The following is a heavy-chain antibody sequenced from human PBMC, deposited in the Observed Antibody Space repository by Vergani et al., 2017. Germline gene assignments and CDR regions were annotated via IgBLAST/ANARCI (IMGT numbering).Heavy chain of an antibody. D-gene: IGHD2-21*02. J-gene: IGHJ4*02. CDR2: IDPSDSYT. Sequence: EVQLVQSGAEVKKPGESLRISCKGSGYSFTSYWISWVRQMPGKGLEWMGRIDPSDSYTNYSPSFQGHVTISADKSSSTAYLQWSGLKASDTAMYYCAARAYCGGDCYTDDYWGQGTLVTVSS. CDR1: GYSFTSYW. CDR3: AARAYCGGDCYTDDY. V-gene: IGHV5-10-1*01.